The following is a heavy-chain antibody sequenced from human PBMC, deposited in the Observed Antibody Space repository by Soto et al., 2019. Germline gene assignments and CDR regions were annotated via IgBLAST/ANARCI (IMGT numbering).Heavy chain of an antibody. Sequence: QVQLPESGPGLVKPSETLSLPCTVSGGSIGGYYWSWIRQSPGQGLEWIGNIYYSGSTLYNPSLKSRVTISLDTSKNQFSLKVTSVTPADTAVYFCARVGQSIAARRGFDIWGQGTMVTVSS. V-gene: IGHV4-59*01. J-gene: IGHJ3*02. CDR3: ARVGQSIAARRGFDI. D-gene: IGHD6-6*01. CDR2: IYYSGST. CDR1: GGSIGGYY.